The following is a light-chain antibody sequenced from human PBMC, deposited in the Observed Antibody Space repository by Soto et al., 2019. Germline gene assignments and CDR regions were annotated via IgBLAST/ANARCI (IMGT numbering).Light chain of an antibody. Sequence: EIVLTQSPGTLSLSPGERATLSCRASQSVSSSYLAWYQQKPGQAPRLLIYGASSSATGIPDRFSGSGSGTDFTLTNSRLDPENFEVYYCQQYGSSPGITFGQGTRLEIK. CDR1: QSVSSSY. CDR2: GAS. V-gene: IGKV3-20*01. CDR3: QQYGSSPGIT. J-gene: IGKJ5*01.